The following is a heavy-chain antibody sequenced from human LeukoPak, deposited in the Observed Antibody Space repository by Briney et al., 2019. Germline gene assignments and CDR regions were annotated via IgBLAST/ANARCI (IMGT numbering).Heavy chain of an antibody. D-gene: IGHD1-26*01. CDR1: GYTFTGYY. CDR3: ARDNSVGDNAWWFDP. V-gene: IGHV1-2*02. Sequence: ASVKVSCKASGYTFTGYYMHWVRQARGQGLEWMGWINPNSGGTNYAQKFQGRVTMTRDMSTSTDYMELSSLRSVDTAIYYCARDNSVGDNAWWFDPWGQGTLVTVSS. J-gene: IGHJ5*02. CDR2: INPNSGGT.